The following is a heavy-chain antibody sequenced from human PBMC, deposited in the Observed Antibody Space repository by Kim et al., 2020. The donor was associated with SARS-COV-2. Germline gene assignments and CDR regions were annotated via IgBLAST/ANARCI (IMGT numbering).Heavy chain of an antibody. V-gene: IGHV5-51*01. Sequence: GESLKISCKGSGYSFTTYWIGWVRQMPGKGLEWMGIIYPGDSDTRYSPSFQGQVTISADKSISTAYLQWSSLKASDTDMYYCARHKGYYYYYMDVWGKGTTVTVSS. CDR2: IYPGDSDT. J-gene: IGHJ6*03. CDR1: GYSFTTYW. CDR3: ARHKGYYYYYMDV.